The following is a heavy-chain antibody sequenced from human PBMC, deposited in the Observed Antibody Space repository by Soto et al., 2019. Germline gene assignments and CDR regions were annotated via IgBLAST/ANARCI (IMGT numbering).Heavy chain of an antibody. CDR3: ARALTGYSSGWYFEY. CDR2: INPNSGGT. CDR1: GYTFTGYY. D-gene: IGHD6-19*01. J-gene: IGHJ4*02. Sequence: SVKVSCKASGYTFTGYYMHWVRQAPGQGLEWMGLINPNSGGTNYAQKFQGRVTMTRDTYNSTAYMELSRLRSDDTAVYYCARALTGYSSGWYFEYWSQGTLVTV. V-gene: IGHV1-2*02.